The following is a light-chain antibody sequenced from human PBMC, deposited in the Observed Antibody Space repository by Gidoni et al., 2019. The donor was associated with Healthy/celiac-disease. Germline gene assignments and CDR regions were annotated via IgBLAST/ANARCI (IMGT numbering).Light chain of an antibody. J-gene: IGKJ5*01. CDR1: QSLLHSNGYKY. CDR3: MQALQIPSIT. V-gene: IGKV2-28*01. Sequence: IVMTQSPLSLPVTPGEPASISCRSSQSLLHSNGYKYLDWYLQKPGQSPQLLIYLGSNRASGVPDRFSVSGSGTDFTLKISRVEAEDVGVYYCMQALQIPSITFXQXTRLEIK. CDR2: LGS.